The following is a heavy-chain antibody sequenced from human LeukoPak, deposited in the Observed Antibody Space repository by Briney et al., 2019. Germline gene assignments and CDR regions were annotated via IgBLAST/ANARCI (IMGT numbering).Heavy chain of an antibody. V-gene: IGHV3-30*03. J-gene: IGHJ6*02. CDR3: AREERFLQWPYYNGMDV. CDR2: ISYDGINK. Sequence: GGSLRLSCAASGFTFSSYSMNWVRQAPGKGLEWVAVISYDGINKYYADSVKGRFTLSRDNSKNTLSLQMNSLRTEDTAVYYCAREERFLQWPYYNGMDVWGQGTTVTVSS. D-gene: IGHD3-3*01. CDR1: GFTFSSYS.